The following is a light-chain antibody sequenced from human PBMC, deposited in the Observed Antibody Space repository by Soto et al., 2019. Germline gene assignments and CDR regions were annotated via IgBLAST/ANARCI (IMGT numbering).Light chain of an antibody. CDR2: EGS. V-gene: IGLV2-23*01. Sequence: QSVLTQPASVSGSPGQSITISCTGTSSDVGRYNLVSWYQQHPGKAPKLIIYEGSKGPSGVSNRFSGSKSGNTASLTISGLQAEDEADYYCCSYARSSTLVFGGGTKLTVL. CDR3: CSYARSSTLV. J-gene: IGLJ2*01. CDR1: SSDVGRYNL.